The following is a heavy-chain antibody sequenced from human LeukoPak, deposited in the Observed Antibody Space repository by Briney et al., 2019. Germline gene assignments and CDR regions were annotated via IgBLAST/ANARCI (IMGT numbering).Heavy chain of an antibody. D-gene: IGHD3-22*01. CDR3: AKPSSPHHRRLIVVVLSAFDI. CDR1: GGSISSGGYY. V-gene: IGHV4-31*03. Sequence: SETLSLTCTVSGGSISSGGYYWSWIRQHPGKGLEWIGYIYYSGSTYYNPSLKSRVTISVDTSKNQFSLKLSSVTAADTAVYYCAKPSSPHHRRLIVVVLSAFDIWGQGTMVTVSS. CDR2: IYYSGST. J-gene: IGHJ3*02.